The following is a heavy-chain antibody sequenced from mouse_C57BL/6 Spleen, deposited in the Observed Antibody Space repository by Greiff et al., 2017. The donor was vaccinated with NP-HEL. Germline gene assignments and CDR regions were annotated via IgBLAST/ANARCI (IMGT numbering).Heavy chain of an antibody. D-gene: IGHD1-1*01. CDR3: ASYYYGSSSDY. Sequence: VQGVESGPELVKPGASVKISCKASGYSFTSYYIHWVKQRPGQGLEWIGWIYPGSGNTKYNEKFKGKATLTADTSSSTAYMQLSSLTSEDSAVYYCASYYYGSSSDYWGQGTTLTVSS. CDR1: GYSFTSYY. CDR2: IYPGSGNT. J-gene: IGHJ2*01. V-gene: IGHV1-66*01.